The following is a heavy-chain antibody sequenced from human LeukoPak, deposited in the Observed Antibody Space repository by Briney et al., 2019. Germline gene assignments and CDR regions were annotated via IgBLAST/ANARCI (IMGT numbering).Heavy chain of an antibody. V-gene: IGHV3-15*07. CDR1: GFTFSSYS. D-gene: IGHD3-10*01. J-gene: IGHJ4*02. CDR2: IKSKTGGETT. Sequence: GGSLRLSCAASGFTFSSYSMNWVRQAPGKGLEWVGRIKSKTGGETTDYAAPVKGRFAISREDSKNTLYLQMNSLKTEDTAVYYCTTATGSGSYYMGFDYWGQGTLVTVSS. CDR3: TTATGSGSYYMGFDY.